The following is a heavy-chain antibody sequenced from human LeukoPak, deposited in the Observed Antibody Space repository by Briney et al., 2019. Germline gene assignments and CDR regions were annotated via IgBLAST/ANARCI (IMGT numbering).Heavy chain of an antibody. CDR1: GFTFSSYA. CDR3: ASFGISWRSSY. Sequence: GGSLRLSCAASGFTFSSYAMSWVRHAPGKGLVWVSRISDDGSYTSNVDSVKGRFTISRDNVNNMLYLHMNSLRAEDTAVYYCASFGISWRSSYWGQGTLVTVSS. J-gene: IGHJ4*02. V-gene: IGHV3-74*01. CDR2: ISDDGSYT. D-gene: IGHD2-21*01.